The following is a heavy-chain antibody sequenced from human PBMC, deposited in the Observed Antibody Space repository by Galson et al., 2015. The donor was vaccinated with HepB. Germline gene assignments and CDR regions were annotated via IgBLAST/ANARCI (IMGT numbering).Heavy chain of an antibody. Sequence: SLRLSCAASGFTFSSYAMHWVRQAPGKGLEWVAVISYDGSNKYYADSVKGRFTISRDNSKNTLYLQMNSLRAEDTAVYYRARDSPYSSVDAFDIWGQGTMVTVSS. CDR3: ARDSPYSSVDAFDI. D-gene: IGHD3-22*01. CDR2: ISYDGSNK. J-gene: IGHJ3*02. CDR1: GFTFSSYA. V-gene: IGHV3-30-3*01.